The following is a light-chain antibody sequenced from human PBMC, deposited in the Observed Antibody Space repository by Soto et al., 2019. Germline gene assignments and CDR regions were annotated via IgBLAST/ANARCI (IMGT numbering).Light chain of an antibody. V-gene: IGKV3-20*01. CDR3: QQHNNWPLT. CDR1: ESISRDY. J-gene: IGKJ4*01. Sequence: EIVLTQSPGTLSLSPGQRATLSCRASESISRDYLAWYQQRLGQAPRLLIYGASSGATGIPDRFSGSGSGTDFTLTISRLEPEDFAIYYCQQHNNWPLTFGGGAKVEI. CDR2: GAS.